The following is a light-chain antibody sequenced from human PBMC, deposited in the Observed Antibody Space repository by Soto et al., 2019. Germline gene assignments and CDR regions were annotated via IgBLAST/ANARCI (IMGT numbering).Light chain of an antibody. V-gene: IGKV3-11*01. CDR2: DAS. CDR3: QQRLKLVT. Sequence: EIVLTQSPATLSLSPGERATLSCRASQSVGDYLAWNQRKPGQPPRLLIYDASKRATGIPARFSGSGSGTDFPLTISSLEPEHFALYYFQQRLKLVTFAGGTEVELK. CDR1: QSVGDY. J-gene: IGKJ4*01.